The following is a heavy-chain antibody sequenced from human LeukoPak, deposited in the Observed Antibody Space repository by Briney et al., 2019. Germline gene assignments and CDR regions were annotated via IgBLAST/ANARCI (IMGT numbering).Heavy chain of an antibody. CDR3: ARLQGHYGGNRYYVDY. Sequence: GESLKISCKGSGYSFTSYWIGWVRQMPGKGLEWMGIIYPGDSDTRYSPSFQGQVTISADKSISTAYLQWSSLKASDTAMYHCARLQGHYGGNRYYVDYWGQGTLVTVSS. CDR1: GYSFTSYW. D-gene: IGHD4-23*01. J-gene: IGHJ4*02. V-gene: IGHV5-51*01. CDR2: IYPGDSDT.